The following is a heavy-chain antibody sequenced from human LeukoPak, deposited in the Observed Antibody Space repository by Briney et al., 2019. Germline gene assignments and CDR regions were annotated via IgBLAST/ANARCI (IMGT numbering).Heavy chain of an antibody. D-gene: IGHD2-8*01. CDR1: GFTFSNFA. V-gene: IGHV3-23*01. CDR2: ISGSGGST. Sequence: GGSLRLSCAASGFTFSNFAMSWVRQAPGKGLEWVSAISGSGGSTYYADSVMGRFTISRDNSKNTLYLQLNSLRAEDTAVYYCAKAISCTYGVCYTGFYYHGTDVWGPGTTVTVSS. CDR3: AKAISCTYGVCYTGFYYHGTDV. J-gene: IGHJ6*02.